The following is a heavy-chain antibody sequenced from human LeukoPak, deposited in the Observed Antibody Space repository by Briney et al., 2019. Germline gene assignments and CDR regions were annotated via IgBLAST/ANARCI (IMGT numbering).Heavy chain of an antibody. CDR2: IYYSGTT. J-gene: IGHJ5*02. V-gene: IGHV4-39*01. CDR3: ARHLLYDSSGYYGNKFDP. D-gene: IGHD3-22*01. CDR1: GGSISSSIYY. Sequence: SETLSLICTVSGGSISSSIYYWGWIHQPPGKGLEWIGSIYYSGTTYYNPSLKSRVTISVDTSETQFSLELNSVTAADTAVYYCARHLLYDSSGYYGNKFDPWGQGTLVTVSS.